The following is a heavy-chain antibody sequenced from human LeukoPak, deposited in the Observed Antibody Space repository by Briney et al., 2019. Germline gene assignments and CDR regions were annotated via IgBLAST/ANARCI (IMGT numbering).Heavy chain of an antibody. CDR1: GGSISSYY. J-gene: IGHJ6*02. CDR3: ARVYGGNPSYYYYGMDV. CDR2: IYYSGST. D-gene: IGHD4-23*01. V-gene: IGHV4-59*01. Sequence: SEALSLTCTVSGGSISSYYWSWIRQPPGKGLEWIGYIYYSGSTNYNPSLKSRVTISVDTSKNQFFLKLSSVTAADTAVYYCARVYGGNPSYYYYGMDVWGQGTTVTVSS.